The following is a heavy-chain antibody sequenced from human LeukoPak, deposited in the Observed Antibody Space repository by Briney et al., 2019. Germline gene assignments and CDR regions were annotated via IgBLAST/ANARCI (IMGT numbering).Heavy chain of an antibody. Sequence: GASVKVSCKASGGTFSSYAISWVRQAPGQGLEWMGGIIPIFGTANYAQKFQGRVTITADESTSTAYMELSSLRSEDTAVYYCARGSYYGTGNQFDYWGQGTLVTVSS. CDR3: ARGSYYGTGNQFDY. CDR1: GGTFSSYA. V-gene: IGHV1-69*13. D-gene: IGHD3-10*01. CDR2: IIPIFGTA. J-gene: IGHJ4*02.